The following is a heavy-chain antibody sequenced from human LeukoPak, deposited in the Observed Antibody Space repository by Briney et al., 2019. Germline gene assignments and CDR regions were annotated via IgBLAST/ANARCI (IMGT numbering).Heavy chain of an antibody. D-gene: IGHD2-15*01. Sequence: GGSLRLSCAASGFTFSSYSMNWVRQAPGKGLEWVSSISSSSSYIYYADSVKGRFTISRDNSKNTLYLQMNSLRAEDTAVYYCAKAKDIVVVVAATDFDYWGQGTLVTVSS. CDR3: AKAKDIVVVVAATDFDY. V-gene: IGHV3-21*01. CDR1: GFTFSSYS. J-gene: IGHJ4*02. CDR2: ISSSSSYI.